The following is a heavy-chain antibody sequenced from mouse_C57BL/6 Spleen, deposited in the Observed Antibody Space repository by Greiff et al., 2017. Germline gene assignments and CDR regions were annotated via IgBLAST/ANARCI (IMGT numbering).Heavy chain of an antibody. J-gene: IGHJ2*01. D-gene: IGHD1-1*01. Sequence: DVMLVESGGGLVKPGGSLKLSCAASGFTFSDYGMHWVRQAPEKGLEWVAYISSGSSTIYYADTVKGRFTISRANAKNTLFLQMTSLRSEDTAMYYCARWDCGSSFDYWGQGTTLTVSS. CDR1: GFTFSDYG. V-gene: IGHV5-17*01. CDR3: ARWDCGSSFDY. CDR2: ISSGSSTI.